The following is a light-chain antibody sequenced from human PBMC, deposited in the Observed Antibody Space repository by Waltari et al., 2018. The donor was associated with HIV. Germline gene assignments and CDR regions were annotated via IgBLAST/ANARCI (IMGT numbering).Light chain of an antibody. Sequence: DIQITQSPSSLSASVGDRVSITCQASQDIKQFLNWFQQKPGKAPKLLIFGASNLEIGVPSRFSGSGSGTDFTFTISSLQPEDSATYCCLQYDNLPYSFGQGTKLEV. CDR2: GAS. CDR3: LQYDNLPYS. V-gene: IGKV1-33*01. J-gene: IGKJ2*01. CDR1: QDIKQF.